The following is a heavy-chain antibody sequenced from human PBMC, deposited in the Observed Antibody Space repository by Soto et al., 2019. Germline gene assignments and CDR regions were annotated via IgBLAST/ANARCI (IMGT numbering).Heavy chain of an antibody. CDR1: GFTFSSYW. V-gene: IGHV3-74*01. D-gene: IGHD3-10*01. Sequence: GGSLRLSCAASGFTFSSYWMHWVRQAPGKGLVWVSRINSDGSSTSYADSVKGRFTISRDNAKNTLYLQMNSLRAEDTAVYYCARDRHWAMVRGVLSNWFDPWGQGTLVTVSS. J-gene: IGHJ5*02. CDR3: ARDRHWAMVRGVLSNWFDP. CDR2: INSDGSST.